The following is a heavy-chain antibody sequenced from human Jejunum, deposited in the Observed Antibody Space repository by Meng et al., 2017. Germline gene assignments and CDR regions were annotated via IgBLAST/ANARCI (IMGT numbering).Heavy chain of an antibody. V-gene: IGHV1-69*01. J-gene: IGHJ4*02. CDR1: GGNFSSYA. CDR2: IIPIFGTA. Sequence: QVLVVTSGAGVKKPGSSVKVSCTASGGNFSSYAINWVRQAPGQGLEWMGGIIPIFGTANYAQKFQGRVTITADESTSTAYMELSSLRSEDTAVYYCARASEGSPTVTLIDYWGQGTLVTVSS. CDR3: ARASEGSPTVTLIDY. D-gene: IGHD4-17*01.